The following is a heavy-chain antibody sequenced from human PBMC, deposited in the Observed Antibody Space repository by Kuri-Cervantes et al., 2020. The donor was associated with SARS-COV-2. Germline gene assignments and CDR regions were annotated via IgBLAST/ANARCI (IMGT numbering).Heavy chain of an antibody. CDR1: GFTFSSYA. CDR2: IPYDGSNK. J-gene: IGHJ4*02. D-gene: IGHD1-26*01. Sequence: GESLKISCAASGFTFSSYAMHWVRQAPGKGLEWVAVIPYDGSNKYYADSVKGRFTISRDNSKNTLHLQMNSLRAEDTAVYYCARESLSPSRGTVGATVDFDYWGQGTLVTVSS. V-gene: IGHV3-30-3*01. CDR3: ARESLSPSRGTVGATVDFDY.